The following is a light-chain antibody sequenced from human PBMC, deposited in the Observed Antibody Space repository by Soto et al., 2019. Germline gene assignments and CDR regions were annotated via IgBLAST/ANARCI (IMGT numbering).Light chain of an antibody. Sequence: CERTQLPSGSVVAGEAARITYGGNNIGSKSVHWYQQKPGQAPVLVVYDDSDRPSGIPERFSGSNSGNTATLTISRVEVGDEADYYCQVWDSSSDHVVFGGGTK. CDR1: NIGSKS. J-gene: IGLJ2*01. V-gene: IGLV3-21*02. CDR3: QVWDSSSDHVV. CDR2: DDS.